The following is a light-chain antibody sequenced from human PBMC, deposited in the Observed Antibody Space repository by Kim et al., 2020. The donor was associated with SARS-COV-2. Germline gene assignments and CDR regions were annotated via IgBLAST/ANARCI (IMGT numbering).Light chain of an antibody. CDR2: EVP. V-gene: IGLV2-8*01. CDR3: SSYAGNSLV. Sequence: EQPVTFSCTGTSSDVGGYNFVSWYQQHPGKAPKVVIYEVPKRPSGVPDRFSDSKSGNTASLTVSGLQAEDEADYHCSSYAGNSLVFGGGTKVTVL. CDR1: SSDVGGYNF. J-gene: IGLJ2*01.